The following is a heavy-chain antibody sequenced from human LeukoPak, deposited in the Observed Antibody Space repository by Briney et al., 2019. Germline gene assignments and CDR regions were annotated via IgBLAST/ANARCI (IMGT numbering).Heavy chain of an antibody. CDR1: GYTFTSYG. V-gene: IGHV1-18*01. CDR3: ARGWSGEYYYYYGMDV. CDR2: ISAYNGNT. Sequence: ASVKVSCKASGYTFTSYGISWVRQAPGQGLEWMGWISAYNGNTNYAQKVQGRVTMTTDTSTSTAYMELRSLRSDDTAVYYCARGWSGEYYYYYGMDVWGQGTTVTVSS. D-gene: IGHD3-3*01. J-gene: IGHJ6*02.